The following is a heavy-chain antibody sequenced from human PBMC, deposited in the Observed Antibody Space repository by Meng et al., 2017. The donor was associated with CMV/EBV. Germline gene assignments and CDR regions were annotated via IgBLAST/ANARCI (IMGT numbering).Heavy chain of an antibody. J-gene: IGHJ5*02. Sequence: QGQLQKPGPGLGNPPETLSLTCTVSGGSISSYYWSWIRQPAGKGLEWIGRIYTSGSTNYNPSLKSRVTMSVDTSKNQFSLKLSSVAAADTAVYYCARDLMNCSSTSCANWFDPWGQGTLVTVSS. CDR3: ARDLMNCSSTSCANWFDP. CDR2: IYTSGST. CDR1: GGSISSYY. D-gene: IGHD2-2*01. V-gene: IGHV4-4*07.